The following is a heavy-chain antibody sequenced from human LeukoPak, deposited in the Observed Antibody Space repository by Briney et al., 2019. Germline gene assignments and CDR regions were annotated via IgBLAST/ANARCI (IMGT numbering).Heavy chain of an antibody. V-gene: IGHV3-21*01. CDR3: AREATAAAGFDY. D-gene: IGHD6-13*01. Sequence: GGSLRLSCAASGFTFSSYRMNWVRQAPGKGLEWVSRISSSSTNIYSAETVKGRFTISRDNARNALYLQMNSLRVEDTAVYYCAREATAAAGFDYWGQGTLVTVSS. J-gene: IGHJ4*02. CDR2: ISSSSTNI. CDR1: GFTFSSYR.